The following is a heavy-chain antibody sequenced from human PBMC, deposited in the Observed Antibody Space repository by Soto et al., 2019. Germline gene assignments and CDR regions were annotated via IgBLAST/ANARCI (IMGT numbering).Heavy chain of an antibody. V-gene: IGHV4-38-2*01. CDR1: GYSISSGYY. D-gene: IGHD6-19*01. J-gene: IGHJ4*02. CDR2: IYHSGST. CDR3: ARVGNMSSGWLNTFDY. Sequence: SETLSLTCAVSGYSISSGYYWGWIRQPPGKGLEWIGSIYHSGSTYYNPSLKSRVTISVDTSKNQFSLKLSSVTAADTAVYYCARVGNMSSGWLNTFDYWGQGTLVTVSS.